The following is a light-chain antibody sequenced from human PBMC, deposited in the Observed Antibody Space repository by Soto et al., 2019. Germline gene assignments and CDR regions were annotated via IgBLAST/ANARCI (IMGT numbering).Light chain of an antibody. Sequence: EIVLTQSPGTVFLSPGERATLSCRASQSVSNNYLAWYQQKPGQAPRLLIYSASNRATGIPDRFSGSGSGTDFTLTINRLEPEDFAVYYCQQYGNSPPVTFGGGTKVDIK. CDR1: QSVSNNY. J-gene: IGKJ4*01. CDR3: QQYGNSPPVT. V-gene: IGKV3-20*01. CDR2: SAS.